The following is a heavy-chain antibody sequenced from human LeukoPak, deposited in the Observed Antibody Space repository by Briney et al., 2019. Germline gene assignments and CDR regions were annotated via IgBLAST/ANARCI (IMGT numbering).Heavy chain of an antibody. J-gene: IGHJ6*03. Sequence: TSETLSLTCTVSGGSISSYYWSWIRQPPGKGLEWIGYIYYSGSTNYNPSLKSRVTISVDTSKNQFSLKLSSVTAADTAVYYCARYYYDSSGYYGYYYYYMDVWGKGTTVTVSS. CDR3: ARYYYDSSGYYGYYYYYMDV. CDR1: GGSISSYY. V-gene: IGHV4-59*01. D-gene: IGHD3-22*01. CDR2: IYYSGST.